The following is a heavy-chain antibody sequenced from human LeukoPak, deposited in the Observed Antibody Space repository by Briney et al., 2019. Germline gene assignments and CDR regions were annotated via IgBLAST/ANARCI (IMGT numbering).Heavy chain of an antibody. Sequence: PSETLSLTCTVSGGSISSSSYYWGWIRQPPGKGLEWIGRIYYSGSTYYNPSLKSRVTISVDTSKNQFSLKLSSVTAADTAVYYCARRTKTGEFDYWGQGTLVTVSS. CDR1: GGSISSSSYY. CDR2: IYYSGST. V-gene: IGHV4-39*01. J-gene: IGHJ4*02. CDR3: ARRTKTGEFDY. D-gene: IGHD7-27*01.